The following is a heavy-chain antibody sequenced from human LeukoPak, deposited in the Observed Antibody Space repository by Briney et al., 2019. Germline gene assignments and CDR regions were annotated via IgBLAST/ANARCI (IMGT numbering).Heavy chain of an antibody. CDR3: ATDPLFANGSPRDAFDI. D-gene: IGHD1-26*01. Sequence: ASVKDSCKISGYSFTELSIHWVRQAPGKGLEWMGGFDPEDGELVYTQNLQGRVTMTEDTATETAYMELSSLRFEDTAVYYCATDPLFANGSPRDAFDIWGQGTRVTVSS. CDR2: FDPEDGEL. V-gene: IGHV1-24*01. J-gene: IGHJ3*02. CDR1: GYSFTELS.